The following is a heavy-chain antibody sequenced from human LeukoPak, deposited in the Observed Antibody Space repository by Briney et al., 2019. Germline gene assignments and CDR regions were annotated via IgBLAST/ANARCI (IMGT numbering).Heavy chain of an antibody. D-gene: IGHD6-19*01. J-gene: IGHJ6*03. CDR3: AKWLTQYHYYMDA. CDR2: TDSNSETT. V-gene: IGHV3-48*03. CDR1: GFSLTTYE. Sequence: GGSLRLSCAVSGFSLTTYEMDWIRQAPGKGLEWVAYTDSNSETTHYADSVKGRFIISRDNAKNSLYLQMNSLTAEDTAVYYCAKWLTQYHYYMDAWGKGTTVTVSS.